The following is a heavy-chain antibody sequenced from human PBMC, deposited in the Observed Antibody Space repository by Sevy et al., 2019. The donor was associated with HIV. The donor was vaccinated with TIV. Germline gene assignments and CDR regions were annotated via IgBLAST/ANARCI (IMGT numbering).Heavy chain of an antibody. CDR1: GFTFISYA. J-gene: IGHJ3*02. CDR3: AGGRYDSSGSFDAFDI. D-gene: IGHD3-22*01. V-gene: IGHV3-23*01. CDR2: IYGSSGGT. Sequence: GGSLRLSCKPSGFTFISYAMSWVRQAPGKGLKWVSTIYGSSGGTYYADSVKGRFTISRDNSKNTLYLQMNSLRTEDTAVYYCAGGRYDSSGSFDAFDIWGQGTMVTVSS.